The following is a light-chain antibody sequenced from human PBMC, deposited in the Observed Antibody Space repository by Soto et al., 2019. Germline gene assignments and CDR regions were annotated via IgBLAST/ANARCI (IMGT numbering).Light chain of an antibody. CDR2: DAS. CDR1: QSVSSN. J-gene: IGKJ5*01. V-gene: IGKV3-15*01. CDR3: QQYHNWPIT. Sequence: EIVMTQSPAPLSGSAGDRAPPSGAASQSVSSNLAWHQQKPGQAPRILRYDASTRATGISARCGGSGSGTEFTLTSSSLQSEDFAVYYCQQYHNWPITFGQGTRLEIK.